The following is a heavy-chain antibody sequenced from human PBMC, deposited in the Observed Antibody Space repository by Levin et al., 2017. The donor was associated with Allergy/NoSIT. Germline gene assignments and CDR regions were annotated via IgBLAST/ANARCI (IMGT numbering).Heavy chain of an antibody. CDR3: ARGHRDGYTIFDY. Sequence: GGSLRLSCAASGFTFSDYYMNWIRQAPGKGLEWVSYIYTGSNTIHYADSVKGRFTISRDNAKNSLYLQMNSLRADDTAVYYCARGHRDGYTIFDYWGQGTLVSVSS. J-gene: IGHJ4*02. CDR2: IYTGSNTI. D-gene: IGHD5-24*01. V-gene: IGHV3-11*01. CDR1: GFTFSDYY.